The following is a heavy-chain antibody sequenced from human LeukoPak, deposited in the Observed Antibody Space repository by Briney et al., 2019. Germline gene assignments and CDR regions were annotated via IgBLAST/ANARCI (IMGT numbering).Heavy chain of an antibody. Sequence: GGSLRLSCAASGFTFSSHNMNWVRQAPGKGLEWVSSISGRGNYIFYADSVKGRFTISRDSAKNSLSLKMNRLRAEDTAVYYCAKDRGFDYYDSSGYYLDYWGQGTLVTVSS. CDR1: GFTFSSHN. D-gene: IGHD3-22*01. CDR2: ISGRGNYI. CDR3: AKDRGFDYYDSSGYYLDY. J-gene: IGHJ4*02. V-gene: IGHV3-21*01.